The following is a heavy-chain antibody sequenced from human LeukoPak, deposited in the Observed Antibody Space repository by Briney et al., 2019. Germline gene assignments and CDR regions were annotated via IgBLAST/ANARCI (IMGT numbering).Heavy chain of an antibody. CDR2: IYYSGST. CDR3: ARVRYCSSTSCYTYYYYTDV. Sequence: SETLSLTCTVSGGSISSGDYYWSWIRQPPGKGLEWIGYIYYSGSTYYNPSLKSRVTISVDTSKNQFSLKLSSVTAADTAVYYCARVRYCSSTSCYTYYYYTDVWGEGTTVTVSS. D-gene: IGHD2-2*02. CDR1: GGSISSGDYY. J-gene: IGHJ6*03. V-gene: IGHV4-30-4*08.